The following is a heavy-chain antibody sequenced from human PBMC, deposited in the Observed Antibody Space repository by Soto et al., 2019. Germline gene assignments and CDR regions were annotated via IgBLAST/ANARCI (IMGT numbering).Heavy chain of an antibody. Sequence: QLHLVQSGAVVKKPGASVTVSCSASGYPVTAYYMHWVRQAPGRGLEWMGGINPATGAAKYTQTFPGRVTMTRDTATSTVFMDLSGQTSEDSAACYCARRGGVGVAGSAAFDMWGQGTVVTVSS. CDR2: INPATGAA. V-gene: IGHV1-2*02. CDR1: GYPVTAYY. J-gene: IGHJ3*02. CDR3: ARRGGVGVAGSAAFDM. D-gene: IGHD3-3*01.